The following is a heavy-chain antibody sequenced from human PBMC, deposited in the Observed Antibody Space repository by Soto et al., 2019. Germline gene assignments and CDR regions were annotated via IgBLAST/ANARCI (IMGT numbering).Heavy chain of an antibody. D-gene: IGHD3-10*01. J-gene: IGHJ5*02. CDR3: VRHGSSYEVYNWFDP. CDR2: LYYSGRT. Sequence: QLQLQESGPGLVKPSETLSLAYTDSGGSVSRSSYYWGWIRQPPGKGLEWIGSLYYSGRTYNNPSLKSRVTTSVDTSKNQFALKLTSVTAADTAVYYCVRHGSSYEVYNWFDPWGQGSLATVSS. V-gene: IGHV4-39*01. CDR1: GGSVSRSSYY.